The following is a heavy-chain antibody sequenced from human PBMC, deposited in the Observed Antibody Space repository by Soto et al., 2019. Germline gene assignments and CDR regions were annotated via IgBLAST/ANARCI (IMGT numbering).Heavy chain of an antibody. Sequence: PSETLSLTCTVSGGSISSGDYYWSWIRQPPGKGLEWIGYIYYSGSTYYNPSLKSRVTISVDTSKNQFSLKLSSVTAADTAVYYCARGFHDFLFAAAAPNPAQVYFDYWGQGTLVTVSS. J-gene: IGHJ4*02. CDR1: GGSISSGDYY. V-gene: IGHV4-30-4*01. CDR3: ARGFHDFLFAAAAPNPAQVYFDY. D-gene: IGHD3-3*01. CDR2: IYYSGST.